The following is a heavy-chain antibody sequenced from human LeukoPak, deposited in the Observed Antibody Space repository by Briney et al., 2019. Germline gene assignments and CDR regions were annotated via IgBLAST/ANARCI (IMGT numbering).Heavy chain of an antibody. CDR2: INPNSGGT. Sequence: GASVKVSCKASGYTFTGYYMHWVRQAPGQGLEWMGWINPNSGGTNFAQKFQGRVTMTRDTSISTAYMELSRLRSDDTAVYYCARDDPYSSPGLWWGQGTLVTVSS. D-gene: IGHD4-11*01. V-gene: IGHV1-2*02. CDR1: GYTFTGYY. J-gene: IGHJ4*02. CDR3: ARDDPYSSPGLW.